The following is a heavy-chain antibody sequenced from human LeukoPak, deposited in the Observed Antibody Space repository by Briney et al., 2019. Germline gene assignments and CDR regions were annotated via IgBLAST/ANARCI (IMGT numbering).Heavy chain of an antibody. CDR1: GFTFTNYP. Sequence: LPGGSLRLSCAASGFTFTNYPMNWVRQAPGKGLEWVSDISGSGGNTHYADSVKGRFTISRDNSKNTLYLQMDSLRAEDTAIYYCARDRITTTALDYWGQGTLVTVSS. CDR3: ARDRITTTALDY. D-gene: IGHD4-17*01. J-gene: IGHJ4*02. CDR2: ISGSGGNT. V-gene: IGHV3-23*01.